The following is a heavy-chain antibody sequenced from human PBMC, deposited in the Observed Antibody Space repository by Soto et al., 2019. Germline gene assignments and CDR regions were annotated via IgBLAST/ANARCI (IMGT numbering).Heavy chain of an antibody. J-gene: IGHJ1*01. D-gene: IGHD2-2*01. V-gene: IGHV3-74*01. CDR3: ATSFV. CDR1: GFTFSNYF. Sequence: EVQLVESGGGLVQPGGSLRLSCVASGFTFSNYFMHWVRQAPGTGLVCVSGIHTDGSSTNYADSVKGRFTISRDNAKNTLYLQMNRLRVDDTAVYYCATSFVRGQGTLVTVSS. CDR2: IHTDGSST.